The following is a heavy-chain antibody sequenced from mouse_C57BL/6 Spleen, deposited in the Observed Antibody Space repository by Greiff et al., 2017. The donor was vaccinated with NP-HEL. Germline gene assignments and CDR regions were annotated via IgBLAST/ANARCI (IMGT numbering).Heavy chain of an antibody. CDR1: GFTFSNYW. V-gene: IGHV6-3*01. Sequence: DVMLVESGGGLVQPGGSMKLSCVASGFTFSNYWMNWVRQSPEKGLEWVAQIRLKSDNYATHYAESVKGRFTISRDDSKSSVYLQMNNLRAEDTGIYYCTRTGPFAYWGQGTLVTVSA. CDR3: TRTGPFAY. J-gene: IGHJ3*01. CDR2: IRLKSDNYAT. D-gene: IGHD4-1*01.